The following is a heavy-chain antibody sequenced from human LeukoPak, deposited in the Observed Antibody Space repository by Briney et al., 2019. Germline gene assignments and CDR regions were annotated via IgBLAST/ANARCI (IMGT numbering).Heavy chain of an antibody. V-gene: IGHV3-23*01. CDR2: ISGSGGST. J-gene: IGHJ4*02. CDR1: GFTFSSYG. D-gene: IGHD4-17*01. Sequence: PGGSLRLSCAASGFTFSSYGMSWVRQAPGKGLEWVSAISGSGGSTYYADSVKGRFTTSRDNSKNKLYLQMNSLRAEDTAVYYCAKGKYGDYGRMVCYFDYWGQGTLVTVPS. CDR3: AKGKYGDYGRMVCYFDY.